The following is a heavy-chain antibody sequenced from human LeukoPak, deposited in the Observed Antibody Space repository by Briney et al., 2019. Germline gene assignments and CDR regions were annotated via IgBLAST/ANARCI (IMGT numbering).Heavy chain of an antibody. D-gene: IGHD2-2*01. CDR2: ISKSGTYI. CDR1: GLTFRDYT. CDR3: AREVLIVVEPAANTIDY. V-gene: IGHV3-21*01. Sequence: AGGSLRLSCAASGLTFRDYTMNWVRQAPGKGLEWVSAISKSGTYIKYADSVKGRFTVSRDNAKNSLFLQMNSLRVEDTAVYFCAREVLIVVEPAANTIDYWGQGTRVTVSS. J-gene: IGHJ4*02.